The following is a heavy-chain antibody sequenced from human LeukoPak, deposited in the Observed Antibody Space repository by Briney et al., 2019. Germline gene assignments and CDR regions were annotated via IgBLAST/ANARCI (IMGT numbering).Heavy chain of an antibody. D-gene: IGHD6-19*01. J-gene: IGHJ5*02. V-gene: IGHV3-7*03. CDR2: IKQDGSEK. CDR3: AKDRLSVAGPDNWFDP. Sequence: PGGSLRLSCAASGFTFSSYWMSWVRQAPGKGLEWVANIKQDGSEKYYVDSVKGRFTISRDNAKNTLYLQMNSLRAEDTAVYYCAKDRLSVAGPDNWFDPWGQGTLVTVSS. CDR1: GFTFSSYW.